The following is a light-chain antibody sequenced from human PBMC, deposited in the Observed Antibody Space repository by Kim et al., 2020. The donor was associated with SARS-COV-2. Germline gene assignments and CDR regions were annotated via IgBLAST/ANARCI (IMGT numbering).Light chain of an antibody. Sequence: SPGERVTRSCRASQSVSSNLAWYQQKPGQAPWLRIYGASTRATGVPARFSGSGSGTEFTLTISSLQSEDFAVYYCQQYNDWPPITFGQGTRVEIK. CDR1: QSVSSN. J-gene: IGKJ5*01. V-gene: IGKV3-15*01. CDR2: GAS. CDR3: QQYNDWPPIT.